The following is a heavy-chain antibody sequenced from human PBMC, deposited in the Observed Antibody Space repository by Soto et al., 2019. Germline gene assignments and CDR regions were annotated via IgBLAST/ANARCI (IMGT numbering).Heavy chain of an antibody. D-gene: IGHD3-10*01. CDR2: INHSGST. V-gene: IGHV4-34*01. CDR3: ARAVLLWFGEYYFDY. CDR1: GGSFSGYY. Sequence: QVQLQQRGAGLLKPSETLSLTCAVYGGSFSGYYWSWIRQPPGKGLEWIGEINHSGSTNYNPSRKSRVTISVDTSKNQFSLKLSSVTAADTAVYYCARAVLLWFGEYYFDYWGQGTLVTVSS. J-gene: IGHJ4*02.